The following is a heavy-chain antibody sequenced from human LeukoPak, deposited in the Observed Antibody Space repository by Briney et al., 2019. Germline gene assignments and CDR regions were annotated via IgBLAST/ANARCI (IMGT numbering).Heavy chain of an antibody. CDR2: MNPNSGNT. D-gene: IGHD6-13*01. CDR1: GYTFTSYD. J-gene: IGHJ4*02. CDR3: ARDDAGAAASFDY. V-gene: IGHV1-8*01. Sequence: ASVKVSCKASGYTFTSYDINWVRQAPGQGLEWMGWMNPNSGNTGYAQKFQGRVTMTRNTSTSTAYMELSSLRSEDTAVYYCARDDAGAAASFDYWGQGTLVTVSS.